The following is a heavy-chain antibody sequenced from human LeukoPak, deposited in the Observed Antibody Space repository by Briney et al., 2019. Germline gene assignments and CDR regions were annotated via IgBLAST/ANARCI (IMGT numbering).Heavy chain of an antibody. CDR3: ARGQYSSSPVFDF. V-gene: IGHV4-34*01. D-gene: IGHD6-6*01. Sequence: AETLSLTCAVYGGSFSGYYWSWIRQPPGKGLEWLGEINHSGNTKYNPSLKSRVTISEDTSKHQFSLKLSSVTAADTAVYYCARGQYSSSPVFDFWGQGTLVTVS. CDR2: INHSGNT. J-gene: IGHJ4*02. CDR1: GGSFSGYY.